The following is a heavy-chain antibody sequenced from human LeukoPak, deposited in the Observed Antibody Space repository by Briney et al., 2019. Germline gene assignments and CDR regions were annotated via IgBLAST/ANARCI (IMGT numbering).Heavy chain of an antibody. CDR2: IYAPGST. CDR1: GESTTSYY. J-gene: IGHJ4*02. Sequence: PSETLSLTCSVSGESTTSYYWSWIRQSAGKGLEWIGRIYAPGSTNYNPSLKSRVTMSIDTSKNQFSLKLSSVTAADTAVYYCARHGNYYGSGSYYWGQGTLVTVSS. V-gene: IGHV4-4*07. D-gene: IGHD3-10*01. CDR3: ARHGNYYGSGSYY.